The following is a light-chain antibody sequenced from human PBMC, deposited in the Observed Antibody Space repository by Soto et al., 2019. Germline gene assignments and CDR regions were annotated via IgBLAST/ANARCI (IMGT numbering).Light chain of an antibody. V-gene: IGKV3-20*01. CDR2: GSS. CDR3: QQYGSSPIT. CDR1: QSITSSY. Sequence: EIVLTQSPGTLSLSPGERATLSCRASQSITSSYLAWYQQKPGQAPRLLIYGSSSRATGIPDRFSGSVSGTEFTLAISRLEPEYFAVFYCQQYGSSPITFGQGTRLEIK. J-gene: IGKJ5*01.